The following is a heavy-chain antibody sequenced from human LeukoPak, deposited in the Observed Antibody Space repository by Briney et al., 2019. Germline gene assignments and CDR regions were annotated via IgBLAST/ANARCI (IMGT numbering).Heavy chain of an antibody. CDR1: GFTFSSYA. J-gene: IGHJ3*02. Sequence: GRSLRLSCAASGFTFSSYAMHWVRQAPGKGLDWVAVIPYDGSKKYYADSVQGRFTISRDNSKNTLYLQMNSLRAEDTAMNYCARDFDIWGQGTMVTVSS. V-gene: IGHV3-30-3*01. CDR2: IPYDGSKK. CDR3: ARDFDI.